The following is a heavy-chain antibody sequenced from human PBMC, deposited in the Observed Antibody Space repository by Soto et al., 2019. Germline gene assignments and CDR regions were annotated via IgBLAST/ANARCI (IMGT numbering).Heavy chain of an antibody. CDR1: GFTLSSYG. J-gene: IGHJ6*02. V-gene: IGHV3-33*01. Sequence: GGSLRLSCAASGFTLSSYGMHWVRQAPGKGLEWVAVIWYDGSNKYYADSVKGRFTISRDNSKNTLYLQMNSLRAEDTAVYYCARDIVVVVAATSDYGMDVWGQGTTVTVSS. CDR3: ARDIVVVVAATSDYGMDV. D-gene: IGHD2-15*01. CDR2: IWYDGSNK.